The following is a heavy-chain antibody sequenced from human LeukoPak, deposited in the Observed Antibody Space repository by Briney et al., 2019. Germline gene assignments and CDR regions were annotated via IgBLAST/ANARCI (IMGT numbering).Heavy chain of an antibody. CDR3: ARDVWSGSGSYYNWFDP. Sequence: AASVKVSCKTSGYTFTNYDINWVRQAPGQGLEWMGWISVYNGNTNYPQKFQGRVTMTTDTSTSTAYMELRSLRSDDTAVYYCARDVWSGSGSYYNWFDPWGQGTLVTVSS. V-gene: IGHV1-18*01. D-gene: IGHD3-10*01. J-gene: IGHJ5*02. CDR2: ISVYNGNT. CDR1: GYTFTNYD.